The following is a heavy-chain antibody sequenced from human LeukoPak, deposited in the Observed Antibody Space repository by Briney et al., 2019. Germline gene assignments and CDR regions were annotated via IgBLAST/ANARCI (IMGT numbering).Heavy chain of an antibody. J-gene: IGHJ4*02. CDR2: IYYSGST. V-gene: IGHV4-59*01. D-gene: IGHD3-22*01. CDR3: ARDKRVSGYYEHYFDY. CDR1: GGSISSYY. Sequence: SETLSLTCTVSGGSISSYYWSWIRQPPGKGLEWIGYIYYSGSTNYNPSLKSRVTISVDTSKNQFSLKLSSVTAADTAVYYCARDKRVSGYYEHYFDYWGQGTLVTVSS.